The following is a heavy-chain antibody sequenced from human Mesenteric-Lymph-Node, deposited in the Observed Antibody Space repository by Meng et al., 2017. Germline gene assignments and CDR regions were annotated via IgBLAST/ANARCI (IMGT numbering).Heavy chain of an antibody. CDR2: INGGNDNT. V-gene: IGHV1-3*01. J-gene: IGHJ4*02. CDR3: ATEVNIGLGY. D-gene: IGHD7-27*01. Sequence: QGQFVQSGAEVRKPGASVQLSCKASGYRFTTYGIHWVRQAPWQRLEWMGWINGGNDNTKYSQKFQGRVTITVDTSATTAYMDLSSLRSEDTAVYYCATEVNIGLGYWGQGTLVTVSS. CDR1: GYRFTTYG.